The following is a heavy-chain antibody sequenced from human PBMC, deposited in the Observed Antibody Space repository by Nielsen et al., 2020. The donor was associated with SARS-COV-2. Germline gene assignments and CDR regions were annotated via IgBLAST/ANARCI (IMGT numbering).Heavy chain of an antibody. CDR3: AKGGSWYFYYGMDV. CDR1: GFTFDDYA. V-gene: IGHV3-9*01. J-gene: IGHJ6*02. D-gene: IGHD6-13*01. Sequence: GGSLRLSCAASGFTFDDYAMHWVRQAPGKGLEWVSGISWNSDSIGYADSVKGRFTISRDNAKNSLYLQMNSLRAEDTALYYCAKGGSWYFYYGMDVWGQGTTVTVSS. CDR2: ISWNSDSI.